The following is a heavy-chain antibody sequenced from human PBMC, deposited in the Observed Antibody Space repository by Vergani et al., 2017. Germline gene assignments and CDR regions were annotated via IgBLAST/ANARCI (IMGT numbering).Heavy chain of an antibody. V-gene: IGHV3-7*03. D-gene: IGHD3-10*01. CDR1: GFSLSRFW. J-gene: IGHJ3*02. CDR2: ISPDGSAT. Sequence: EVQLVESGGGLVQPGGSLRLSCAASGFSLSRFWMSWVRQAPEKGLEWVAHISPDGSATSYVDSVKGRFTISRDNTKNSLYLQMNSLRAEDTALYYCAKGNKYYYGSGSYLEAFDIWGQGTMVTVSS. CDR3: AKGNKYYYGSGSYLEAFDI.